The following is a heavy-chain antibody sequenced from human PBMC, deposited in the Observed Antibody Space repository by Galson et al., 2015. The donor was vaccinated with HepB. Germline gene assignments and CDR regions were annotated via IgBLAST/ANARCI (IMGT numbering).Heavy chain of an antibody. CDR2: IKQDGSEK. Sequence: SLRLSCAASGFTFSSYWMSWVRQAPGKGLEWVANIKQDGSEKYYVDSVKGRFTISRDNAKNSLYLQMNSLRAEDTAVYYCARVPPQVKYYRYFDYWGQGTLVTVSS. J-gene: IGHJ4*02. D-gene: IGHD2/OR15-2a*01. CDR3: ARVPPQVKYYRYFDY. V-gene: IGHV3-7*03. CDR1: GFTFSSYW.